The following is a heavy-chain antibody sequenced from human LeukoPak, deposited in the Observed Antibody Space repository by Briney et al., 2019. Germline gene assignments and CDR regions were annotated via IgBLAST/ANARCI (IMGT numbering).Heavy chain of an antibody. D-gene: IGHD3-22*01. CDR1: GFTFSSYE. V-gene: IGHV3-48*03. Sequence: GGSLRLSCAASGFTFSSYEMNWVRQAPGKGLEWVSYISSSGSTIYYADSVKGRFTISRDNAKNSLYLQMNSLRAEDTAVYYCANHYYDSSGYSDYWGQGTLVTVSS. CDR2: ISSSGSTI. CDR3: ANHYYDSSGYSDY. J-gene: IGHJ4*02.